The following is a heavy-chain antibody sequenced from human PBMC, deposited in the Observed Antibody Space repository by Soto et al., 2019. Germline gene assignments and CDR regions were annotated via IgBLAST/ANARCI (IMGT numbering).Heavy chain of an antibody. CDR2: ISSSGSTI. J-gene: IGHJ5*02. CDR1: GFTFSDYY. Sequence: RLSCAASGFTFSDYYMSWIRQAPGKGLEWISYISSSGSTIYYADSVKGRFTISRDNAKNSLSLQMNSLKSDDTAVYYCVRAHALGVSNWFDPWGRGTLVTVSS. CDR3: VRAHALGVSNWFDP. V-gene: IGHV3-11*01. D-gene: IGHD2-8*01.